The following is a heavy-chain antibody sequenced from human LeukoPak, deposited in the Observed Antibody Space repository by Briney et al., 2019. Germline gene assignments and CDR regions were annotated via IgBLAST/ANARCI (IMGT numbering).Heavy chain of an antibody. CDR3: ATDQRGAGLGFVYGSGSFNGLDV. CDR1: GYTLTELS. D-gene: IGHD3-10*01. V-gene: IGHV1-24*01. J-gene: IGHJ6*02. Sequence: ASVKVSCKVPGYTLTELSMHWGRQAPGKGLEWMGGFDPEDGETIYAQKFQGRVTMTEDTSTDTGYMELSSLRSEDTAVYYCATDQRGAGLGFVYGSGSFNGLDVWGQGTTVTVSS. CDR2: FDPEDGET.